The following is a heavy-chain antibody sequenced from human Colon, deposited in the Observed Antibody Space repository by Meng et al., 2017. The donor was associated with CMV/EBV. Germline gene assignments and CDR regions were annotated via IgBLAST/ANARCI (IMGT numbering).Heavy chain of an antibody. CDR2: ISPYNGDT. V-gene: IGHV1-18*04. J-gene: IGHJ4*02. CDR1: CYTFTEFC. Sequence: QVQLAQSGAEVKKPVVSVKVSCKASCYTFTEFCISSLRPAPGQGLEWIAYISPYNGDTNYAQRFQVRVALTTDTSTSTVYLEPGSLTSDDTAMYYCARELARGGYWGQGTLVTVSS. CDR3: ARELARGGY.